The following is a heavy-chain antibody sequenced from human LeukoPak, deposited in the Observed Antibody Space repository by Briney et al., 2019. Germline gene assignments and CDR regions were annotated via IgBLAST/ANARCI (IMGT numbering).Heavy chain of an antibody. D-gene: IGHD3-9*01. CDR1: GYTFTGYY. CDR2: INPNSGGT. CDR3: ARDLTIYTPNWFDP. Sequence: ASVKVSCKASGYTFTGYYMHWVRQAPGQGLEWMGWINPNSGGTNYAQKFQGRVTMIRDTSISTAYMELSRLRSDDTAVYYCARDLTIYTPNWFDPWGQGTLVTVSS. V-gene: IGHV1-2*02. J-gene: IGHJ5*02.